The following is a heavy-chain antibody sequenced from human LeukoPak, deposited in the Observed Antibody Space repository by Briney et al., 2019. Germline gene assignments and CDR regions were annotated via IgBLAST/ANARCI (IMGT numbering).Heavy chain of an antibody. CDR2: ISYDGSNK. Sequence: GGSLRLSCAASGFTFSSYAMHWVRQAPGKGLEWVAVISYDGSNKYYADSVKGRFTISRDNSKNTLYLQMNSLRAEDTAVYYCARDRGNVVVVAAEKDYWGQGTLVTVSS. J-gene: IGHJ4*02. D-gene: IGHD2-15*01. CDR1: GFTFSSYA. CDR3: ARDRGNVVVVAAEKDY. V-gene: IGHV3-30-3*01.